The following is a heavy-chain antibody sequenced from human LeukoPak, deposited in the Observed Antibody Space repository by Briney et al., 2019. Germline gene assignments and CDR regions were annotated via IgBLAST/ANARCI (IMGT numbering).Heavy chain of an antibody. CDR3: AKSTDYSANSGVDY. V-gene: IGHV3-7*03. Sequence: GGSLRLSCAASGFTFSSYWMNWARQAPGKGLEWVASINHNGNVNYYVDSVKGRFTISRDNAKNSLYLQMSNLRAEDTAVYYCAKSTDYSANSGVDYWGQGTLVTVSS. J-gene: IGHJ4*02. CDR2: INHNGNVN. D-gene: IGHD4-23*01. CDR1: GFTFSSYW.